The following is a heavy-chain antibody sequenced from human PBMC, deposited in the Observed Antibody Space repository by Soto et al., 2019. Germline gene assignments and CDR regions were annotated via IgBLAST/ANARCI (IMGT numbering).Heavy chain of an antibody. D-gene: IGHD2-2*01. CDR3: ARATIVLVPAAMVSHWFDP. V-gene: IGHV4-30-4*01. CDR2: IYYSGST. J-gene: IGHJ5*02. CDR1: GGSISSGGCY. Sequence: SEILSLTCTVSGGSISSGGCYWSWIRQPPGKGLEWIGYIYYSGSTYYNPSLKSRVTISVDTSKNQFSLKLSSVTAADTAVYYCARATIVLVPAAMVSHWFDPWGQGTLVTVSS.